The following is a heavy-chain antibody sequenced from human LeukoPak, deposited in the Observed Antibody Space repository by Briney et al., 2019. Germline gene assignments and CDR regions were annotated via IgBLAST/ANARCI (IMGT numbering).Heavy chain of an antibody. CDR3: ARNYRSKRYCSGGSCPRYAFDI. V-gene: IGHV3-21*01. J-gene: IGHJ3*02. Sequence: PGGSLRLCCAASGFTFSSYSMNWVRQAPGKGLEWVSSISSSSSYIYYADSVKGRFTISRDNAKNSPYLQMNSLRAEDTAVYYCARNYRSKRYCSGGSCPRYAFDIWGQGTMVTVSS. CDR2: ISSSSSYI. CDR1: GFTFSSYS. D-gene: IGHD2-15*01.